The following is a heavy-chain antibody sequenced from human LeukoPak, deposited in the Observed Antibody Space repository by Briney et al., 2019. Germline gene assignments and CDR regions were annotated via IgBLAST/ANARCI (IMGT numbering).Heavy chain of an antibody. CDR2: MSPNSGNT. D-gene: IGHD6-19*01. V-gene: IGHV1-8*01. CDR3: ARNGAYDMIAVASLDY. CDR1: GYTFTSYD. J-gene: IGHJ4*02. Sequence: GASVKVSCKASGYTFTSYDINWVRQATGQGLEWMGWMSPNSGNTGYAQKFQGRVTMTRNTSISTAYMELSSVTAADTAVYYCARNGAYDMIAVASLDYWGQGTLVTVSS.